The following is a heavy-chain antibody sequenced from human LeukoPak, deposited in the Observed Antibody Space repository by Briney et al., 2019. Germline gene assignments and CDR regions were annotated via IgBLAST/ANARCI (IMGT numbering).Heavy chain of an antibody. Sequence: PGGSLRLSCAASGFTVSSSYMYWVRQAPGKGLEWVSFFYRGDSTYYAESVRGRFTISRDNSKNTLYLLMNSLIPEDTAVYYCAREVVPTPSYFDSWGQGTLVTVSS. CDR2: FYRGDST. CDR1: GFTVSSSY. V-gene: IGHV3-53*01. CDR3: AREVVPTPSYFDS. J-gene: IGHJ4*02. D-gene: IGHD2-15*01.